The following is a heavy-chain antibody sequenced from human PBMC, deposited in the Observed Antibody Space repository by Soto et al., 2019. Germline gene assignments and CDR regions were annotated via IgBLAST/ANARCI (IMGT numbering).Heavy chain of an antibody. J-gene: IGHJ6*02. CDR3: ATHGATTMARGDMKHYYYVIDV. V-gene: IGHV1-69*06. Sequence: SVKVPCKASGGIFSSFTISWVRQAPGQGLEWLGGIIPIFDTPTYAQNFQGRVTITADKSTNTVYMELSSLRSEDTAVYYCATHGATTMARGDMKHYYYVIDVWGQGTTVTVS. CDR1: GGIFSSFT. CDR2: IIPIFDTP. D-gene: IGHD3-10*01.